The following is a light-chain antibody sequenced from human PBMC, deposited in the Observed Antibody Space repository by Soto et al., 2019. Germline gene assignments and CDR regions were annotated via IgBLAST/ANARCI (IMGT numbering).Light chain of an antibody. V-gene: IGLV1-44*01. CDR1: SSNIGSRT. CDR3: ASWDDSLNAYV. Sequence: QSVLTQPPSVSAAPGQRVTISCSGSSSNIGSRTVDWYQQLPGTAPKLLIYTYDQRPSGVPDRFSGSKSGTSASLAISGLQSEDEADYYCASWDDSLNAYVFGTGTKVTVL. J-gene: IGLJ1*01. CDR2: TYD.